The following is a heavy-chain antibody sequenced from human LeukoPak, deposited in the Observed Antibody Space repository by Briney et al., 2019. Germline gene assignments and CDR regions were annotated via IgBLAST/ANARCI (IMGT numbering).Heavy chain of an antibody. J-gene: IGHJ4*02. CDR3: ARLRGAMTPVTSDFDY. CDR2: GFYSGSA. V-gene: IGHV4-39*01. CDR1: GGSISGSRYY. Sequence: SETLSLTCTVSGGSISGSRYYWAWVRQPPGKGLEWVGSGFYSGSAYSNPSLKSRVTISVDTSRNQFSLNLSSVTAADTAVYYCARLRGAMTPVTSDFDYWGQGTLVTVSS. D-gene: IGHD4-17*01.